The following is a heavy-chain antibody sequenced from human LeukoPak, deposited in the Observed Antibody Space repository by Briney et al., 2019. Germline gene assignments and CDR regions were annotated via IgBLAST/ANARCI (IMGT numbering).Heavy chain of an antibody. J-gene: IGHJ3*02. Sequence: AASVKVSCKTSGYTFTDLCIHWVRQAPGQGLEWMGWINPDGGGTEFEQKFQDRVTVTRDTSTSTAYLEISRLTFDDTAVYYCARPPTREAEGFDIWGQGTMDIVSS. D-gene: IGHD1-26*01. CDR1: GYTFTDLC. CDR2: INPDGGGT. CDR3: ARPPTREAEGFDI. V-gene: IGHV1-2*02.